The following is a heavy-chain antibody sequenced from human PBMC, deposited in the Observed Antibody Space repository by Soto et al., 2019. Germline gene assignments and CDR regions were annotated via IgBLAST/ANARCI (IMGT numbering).Heavy chain of an antibody. J-gene: IGHJ3*02. CDR2: IRSKANSYAT. D-gene: IGHD2-21*02. CDR3: TRPLNTYCGGDCSPLDI. V-gene: IGHV3-73*02. CDR1: GFTFSGSA. Sequence: EVQLVESGGGLVQPGGSLKLSCAASGFTFSGSAMHWVRQASGKGLEWVGRIRSKANSYATAYAASVKGRFTISRDDSKNTGYLQMNSLKTEDMAVYYCTRPLNTYCGGDCSPLDIWGQGTMVTVSS.